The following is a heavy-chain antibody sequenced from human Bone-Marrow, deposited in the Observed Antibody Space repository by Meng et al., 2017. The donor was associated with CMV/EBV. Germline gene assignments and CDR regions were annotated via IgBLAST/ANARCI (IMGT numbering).Heavy chain of an antibody. J-gene: IGHJ4*02. CDR1: GYTFTGYY. CDR2: INPNSGGT. CDR3: ARALSQLRFLERLSPYYFDY. Sequence: ASVKVSCKASGYTFTGYYMHWVRQAPGQGLEWMGWINPNSGGTNYAQKFQGRVTMTRDTSISTAYMELSRLRSDDTAVYYCARALSQLRFLERLSPYYFDYWGQGTLVTVSS. D-gene: IGHD3-3*01. V-gene: IGHV1-2*02.